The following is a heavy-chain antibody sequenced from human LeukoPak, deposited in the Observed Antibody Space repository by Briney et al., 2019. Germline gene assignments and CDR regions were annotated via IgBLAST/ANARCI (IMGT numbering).Heavy chain of an antibody. V-gene: IGHV4-39*01. D-gene: IGHD3-10*01. CDR2: ICDSGST. CDR1: GGSISSSYYY. J-gene: IGHJ4*02. CDR3: ARHYGL. Sequence: SETLSLTCTVSGGSISSSYYYWGWIRQPPGKGLEWIGSICDSGSTYYNPSLKSRVTISVDTSKTQFSLKLNSVPAPDTAVYYCARHYGLWGQGPLVTVSS.